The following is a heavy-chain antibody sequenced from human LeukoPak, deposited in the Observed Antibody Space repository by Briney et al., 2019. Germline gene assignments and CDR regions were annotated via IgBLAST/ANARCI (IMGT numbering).Heavy chain of an antibody. V-gene: IGHV1-3*01. D-gene: IGHD3-10*01. CDR2: INAGNGNT. CDR1: GYTFTSYA. J-gene: IGHJ4*02. CDR3: ARLYYTSGSYYFDY. Sequence: ASVKVSCKASGYTFTSYAMHWVRQAPGQRLEWMGGINAGNGNTKYSQSFQGRVTISMDTSASTAYMELSSLRSEDTAVFYCARLYYTSGSYYFDYWGQGTLVTVSS.